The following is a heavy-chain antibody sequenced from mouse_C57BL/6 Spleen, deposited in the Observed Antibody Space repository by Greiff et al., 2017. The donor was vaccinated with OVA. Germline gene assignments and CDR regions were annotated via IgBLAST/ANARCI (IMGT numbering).Heavy chain of an antibody. CDR3: AREGNYLAWFAY. CDR2: IYPGSGNT. J-gene: IGHJ3*01. D-gene: IGHD2-1*01. V-gene: IGHV1-76*01. Sequence: VQLQQSGAELVRPGASVKLSCKASGYTFTDYYINWVKQRPGQGLEWIARIYPGSGNTYYNEKFKGKATLTAEKSSSTAYMQLSSLTSEDSAVYFCAREGNYLAWFAYWGQGTLVTVSA. CDR1: GYTFTDYY.